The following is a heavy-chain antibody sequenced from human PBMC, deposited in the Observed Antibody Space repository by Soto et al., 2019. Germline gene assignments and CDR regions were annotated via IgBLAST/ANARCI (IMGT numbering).Heavy chain of an antibody. CDR1: GFTFSSYG. V-gene: IGHV3-30*03. J-gene: IGHJ4*02. CDR2: ISYDGSNK. CDR3: AGATVTTYYFDY. D-gene: IGHD4-17*01. Sequence: GGSLRLSCAASGFTFSSYGMHWVRQAPGKGLEWVAVISYDGSNKYYADSVRGRFTISRDNSKNTLYLQMNSLRAEDTAVYYCAGATVTTYYFDYWGQGTLVTVSS.